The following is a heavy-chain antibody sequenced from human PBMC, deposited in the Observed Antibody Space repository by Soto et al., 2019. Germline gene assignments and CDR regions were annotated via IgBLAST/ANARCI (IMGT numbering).Heavy chain of an antibody. D-gene: IGHD6-19*01. CDR2: ISRSGTT. CDR1: GGSISSSNW. V-gene: IGHV4-4*02. Sequence: QVQLQESGPGLVKPSGTLSLTCAVTGGSISSSNWWTWVRQRPGEGLEWVGEISRSGTTNYKPSLKSRVSISVDKARNESSLNLGSVTAADTAMYYCARDSESSGVITWGQGTMVTVSS. CDR3: ARDSESSGVIT. J-gene: IGHJ3*01.